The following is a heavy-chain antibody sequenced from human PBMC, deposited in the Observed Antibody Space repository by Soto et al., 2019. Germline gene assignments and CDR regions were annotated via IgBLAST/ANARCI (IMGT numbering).Heavy chain of an antibody. CDR2: IHHSGNS. J-gene: IGHJ4*02. D-gene: IGHD6-13*01. CDR1: GDSISSDKW. V-gene: IGHV4-4*02. Sequence: QVQLQESGPGLVKPSGTLSLTCAVSGDSISSDKWWSWVRQPPGKGLEWIGEIHHSGNSNYNPSLKSRVIKSVDKSKNQLSRKRSAVTDADTAVYYCARGERQQQRDYWGQGTLVTVSS. CDR3: ARGERQQQRDY.